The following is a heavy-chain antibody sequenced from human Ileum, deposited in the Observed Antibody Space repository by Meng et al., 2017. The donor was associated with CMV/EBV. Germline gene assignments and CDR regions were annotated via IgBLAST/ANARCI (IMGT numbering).Heavy chain of an antibody. CDR3: AHGAVAGTAY. V-gene: IGHV4-59*01. D-gene: IGHD6-19*01. CDR2: MYYNGSG. Sequence: SETLSLTCTVPGGSISEYYWSWIRQPPGKGLEWVGYMYYNGSGNYNPSLKSRVTISLGTSKTQFSLKLSSVTAADTAVYYCAHGAVAGTAYWGQGTLVTVSS. CDR1: GGSISEYY. J-gene: IGHJ4*02.